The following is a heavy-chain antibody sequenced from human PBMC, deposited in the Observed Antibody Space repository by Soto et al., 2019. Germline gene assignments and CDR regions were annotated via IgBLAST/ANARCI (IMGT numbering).Heavy chain of an antibody. CDR1: GFTFSSYS. CDR2: ISSSSSYI. J-gene: IGHJ6*02. Sequence: EVQLVESGGGLVKPGGSLRLSCAASGFTFSSYSMNWVRQAPGKGLEWVSSISSSSSYIYYADSVKGRFTISRDNAKNLLYLQMNSLRAEDTAVYYCARGGDYGVYNDGMDVWGLGSTVTVA. D-gene: IGHD4-17*01. CDR3: ARGGDYGVYNDGMDV. V-gene: IGHV3-21*01.